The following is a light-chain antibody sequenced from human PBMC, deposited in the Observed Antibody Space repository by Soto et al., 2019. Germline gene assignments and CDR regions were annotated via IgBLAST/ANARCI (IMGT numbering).Light chain of an antibody. V-gene: IGLV2-14*01. CDR3: SSYTRSTTYV. CDR2: DVS. CDR1: SSDVGAYNY. J-gene: IGLJ1*01. Sequence: QSVLTQPASVSGSPGQSITISCTGTSSDVGAYNYVSWYQQHPGKAPKPVIYDVSNRPPGVSSRFSGSKSGNTASLTISGLQAEDEADYYCSSYTRSTTYVFGTGTKVTVL.